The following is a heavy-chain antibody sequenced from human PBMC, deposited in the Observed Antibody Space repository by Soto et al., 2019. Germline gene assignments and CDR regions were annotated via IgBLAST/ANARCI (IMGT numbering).Heavy chain of an antibody. CDR2: IRSKAYGGTT. J-gene: IGHJ4*02. CDR1: GFTFGDYA. D-gene: IGHD3-9*01. V-gene: IGHV3-49*03. Sequence: GGSLRLSCTASGFTFGDYAMSWFRQAPGKGLEWVGFIRSKAYGGTTEYAASVKGRFTISRDDSKSIAYLQMNSLKTEDTAVYYCTSSDYDILTGYYGRQSDYWGQGTLVTVSS. CDR3: TSSDYDILTGYYGRQSDY.